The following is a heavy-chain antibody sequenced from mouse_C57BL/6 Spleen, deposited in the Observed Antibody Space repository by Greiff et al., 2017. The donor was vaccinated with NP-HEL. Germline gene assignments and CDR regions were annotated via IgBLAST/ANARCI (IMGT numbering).Heavy chain of an antibody. Sequence: EVKLVESEGGLVQPGSSMKLSCTASGFTFSDYYMAWVRQVPEKGLEWVANINYDGSSTYYLDSLKSRFIISRDNAKNILYLQMSSLKSEDTATYYCARDYGRLDYWGQGTTLTVSS. D-gene: IGHD1-1*01. V-gene: IGHV5-16*01. CDR1: GFTFSDYY. CDR2: INYDGSST. CDR3: ARDYGRLDY. J-gene: IGHJ2*01.